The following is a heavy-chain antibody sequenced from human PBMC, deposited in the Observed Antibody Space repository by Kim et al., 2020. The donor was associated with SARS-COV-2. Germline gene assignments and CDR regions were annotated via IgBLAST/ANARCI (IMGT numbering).Heavy chain of an antibody. CDR2: ISAYNGNT. CDR3: ARDSSGWGLVDY. V-gene: IGHV1-18*01. J-gene: IGHJ4*02. D-gene: IGHD6-19*01. Sequence: ASVKVSCKASGYTFTSYGISWMRQAPGQGLEWMGWISAYNGNTNYAQKLQGRVTMTTDTSTSTAYMELRSLRSDDTAVYYCARDSSGWGLVDYWGQGTLVTVSS. CDR1: GYTFTSYG.